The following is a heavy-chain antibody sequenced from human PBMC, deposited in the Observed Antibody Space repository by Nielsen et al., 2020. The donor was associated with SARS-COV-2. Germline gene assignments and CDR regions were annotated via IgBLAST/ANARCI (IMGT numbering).Heavy chain of an antibody. CDR3: ARGNTDHDY. D-gene: IGHD2-2*02. V-gene: IGHV1-8*02. J-gene: IGHJ4*02. CDR2: INPNSGNT. CDR1: GYTFTGYY. Sequence: ASVKVSCKASGYTFTGYYMHWVRQAPGQGLEWMGRINPNSGNTGYAQKFQGRVTMTRNTSISTAYMELSSLRSEDTAVYYCARGNTDHDYWGQGTLVTVSS.